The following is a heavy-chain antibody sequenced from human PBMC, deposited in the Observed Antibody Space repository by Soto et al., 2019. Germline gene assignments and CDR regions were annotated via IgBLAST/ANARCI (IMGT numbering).Heavy chain of an antibody. J-gene: IGHJ4*02. D-gene: IGHD6-19*01. CDR3: ARGVAGSGFDL. CDR2: TYYRSNWRH. Sequence: PSQTLSLTCAISGDSVSSNTAAWNWIRSSPSRGLEWLGRTYYRSNWRHDYAVSVKSRITVNPDTSKNRFSLQLNSVTPDDTAVYYCARGVAGSGFDLWGQGTLVTVYS. V-gene: IGHV6-1*01. CDR1: GDSVSSNTAA.